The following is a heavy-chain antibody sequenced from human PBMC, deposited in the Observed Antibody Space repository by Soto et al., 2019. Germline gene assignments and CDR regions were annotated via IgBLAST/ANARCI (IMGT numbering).Heavy chain of an antibody. V-gene: IGHV5-51*01. CDR2: IYPGDSDT. CDR1: GYSFTSYW. J-gene: IGHJ3*02. Sequence: LGESLKISCKGSGYSFTSYWIGWVRQMPGKGLEWMGIIYPGDSDTRYSPSFQGQVTISADKSISTAYLQWSSLKASDTAMYYCARHCFDILTGYYSDAFDIWGQGTMVTVSS. CDR3: ARHCFDILTGYYSDAFDI. D-gene: IGHD3-9*01.